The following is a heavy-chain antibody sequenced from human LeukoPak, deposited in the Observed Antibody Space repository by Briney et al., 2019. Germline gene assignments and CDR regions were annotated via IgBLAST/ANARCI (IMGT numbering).Heavy chain of an antibody. V-gene: IGHV3-30*03. CDR2: ISYDGNYI. Sequence: GGSLRLSCAASGFIFNTYAMSWVRQAPGKGLEWVAIISYDGNYINYADSVKGRFTISRDNSKNTLHLQMNSLVAEDTAVYYCARPAPPGGIVYGFHIWGQGTMVTVSS. J-gene: IGHJ3*02. D-gene: IGHD3-16*02. CDR1: GFIFNTYA. CDR3: ARPAPPGGIVYGFHI.